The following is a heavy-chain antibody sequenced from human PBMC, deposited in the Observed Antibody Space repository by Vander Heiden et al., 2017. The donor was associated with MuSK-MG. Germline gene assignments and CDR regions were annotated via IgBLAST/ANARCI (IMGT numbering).Heavy chain of an antibody. D-gene: IGHD4-17*01. V-gene: IGHV3-21*03. CDR2: ISSSTTYI. J-gene: IGHJ3*02. CDR1: GFPFSSYS. Sequence: EVQLVESGGGLVKPGGSLRLSCAASGFPFSSYSMNWVRQAPGKGLEWVSSISSSTTYIYYADSVKGRFTISRDNAKNSLFLQMNSLRAEDTAVYYCARVKDYGDYGIHAFDIWGQGTMAIVSS. CDR3: ARVKDYGDYGIHAFDI.